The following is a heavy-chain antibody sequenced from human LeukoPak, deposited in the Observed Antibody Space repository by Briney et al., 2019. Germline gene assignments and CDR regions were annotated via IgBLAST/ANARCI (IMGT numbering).Heavy chain of an antibody. Sequence: ASVKVSCKTSGYTFTDSYIHWVRQAPGQGLEWMGWINPNTGGTDYGQNFQGRLTMTRDTLISTAYMELTRLTSDDTAIYYCARGGGWGGYSRYYMDVWGKVTTVTVSS. CDR1: GYTFTDSY. CDR3: ARGGGWGGYSRYYMDV. D-gene: IGHD2-15*01. V-gene: IGHV1-2*02. CDR2: INPNTGGT. J-gene: IGHJ6*03.